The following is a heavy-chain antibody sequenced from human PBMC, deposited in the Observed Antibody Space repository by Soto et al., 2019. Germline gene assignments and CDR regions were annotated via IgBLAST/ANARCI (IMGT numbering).Heavy chain of an antibody. CDR1: GDSVTSDKHY. CDR3: AALKRIVAADY. J-gene: IGHJ4*02. Sequence: QVQLQESGPGLVKSSETLSLTCTVSGDSVTSDKHYWSWIRQPPGKGLEWIGYIYDSGSTNPSLKSRVTFSVDTSRNQFSVSLTSATAADTAVYYCAALKRIVAADYWGQGTLAIVSS. CDR2: IYDSGST. V-gene: IGHV4-61*01. D-gene: IGHD3-16*02.